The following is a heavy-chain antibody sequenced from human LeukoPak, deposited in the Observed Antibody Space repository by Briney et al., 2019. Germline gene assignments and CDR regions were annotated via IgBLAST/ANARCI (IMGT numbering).Heavy chain of an antibody. V-gene: IGHV3-48*02. Sequence: GGSLRLSCAASGFTFSSYSMNWVRQAPGKGLEWVSYISSSSSTIYYADSVKGRFTISRDNAKNSLYLQMNSLRDEDTAVYYCARAFVGYCSGGSCPWDYWGQGTLVTVSS. CDR1: GFTFSSYS. D-gene: IGHD2-15*01. CDR3: ARAFVGYCSGGSCPWDY. CDR2: ISSSSSTI. J-gene: IGHJ4*02.